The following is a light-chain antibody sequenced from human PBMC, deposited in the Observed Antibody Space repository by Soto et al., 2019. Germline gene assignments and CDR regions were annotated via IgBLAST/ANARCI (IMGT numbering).Light chain of an antibody. CDR3: AAWDDSLNGVV. V-gene: IGLV1-44*01. CDR1: SSNIGSYT. J-gene: IGLJ2*01. Sequence: QSVLTQPPSASGTPGQRVTISCSGSSSNIGSYTVNWYQQLPGMAPKLLIYSNNQRPSGVPDRFSGSKSGTSVSLAISGLQSEDEADYYCAAWDDSLNGVVFGGGTKLTVL. CDR2: SNN.